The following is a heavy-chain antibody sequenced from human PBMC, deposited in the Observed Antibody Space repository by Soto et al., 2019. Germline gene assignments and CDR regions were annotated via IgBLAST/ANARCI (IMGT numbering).Heavy chain of an antibody. D-gene: IGHD3-10*01. Sequence: EVQLVESGGGLVQPGRSLRLSCAASGFTFDDYAMHWVRQGPGKGLEWVAGISWNSGSIGYADSVKGRFTISRDNAKNSLYLQMDSLRAEDTALYSCATAWVPSVFYGMDVWGQGTTVTVSS. V-gene: IGHV3-9*01. J-gene: IGHJ6*02. CDR2: ISWNSGSI. CDR1: GFTFDDYA. CDR3: ATAWVPSVFYGMDV.